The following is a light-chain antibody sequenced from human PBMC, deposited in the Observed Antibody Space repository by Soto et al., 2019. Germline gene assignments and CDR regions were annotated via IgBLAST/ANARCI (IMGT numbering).Light chain of an antibody. Sequence: IVLTQSPGTLSLSPGERATLSCRASQRVISSYLAWFQQRPGRAPRLLIYGASKRATDIPDRFTGSGSGTDFALTISRLEPEDFAVYYCQHSWTFGQGTKVEIK. CDR1: QRVISSY. CDR3: QHSWT. CDR2: GAS. V-gene: IGKV3-20*01. J-gene: IGKJ1*01.